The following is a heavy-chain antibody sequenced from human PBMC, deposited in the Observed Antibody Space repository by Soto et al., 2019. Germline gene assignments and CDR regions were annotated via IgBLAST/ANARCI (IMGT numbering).Heavy chain of an antibody. J-gene: IGHJ4*02. D-gene: IGHD6-19*01. V-gene: IGHV1-2*04. Sequence: PPASVKVSCKASGYTFTAYYIHWVRQAPGQGLEWMGWINPNSGDTNYTQKFQGWVTMTRDTSISTAYMELSRLRSDDTAVYYCATSRISIAVAGETEYYFDYWGQGTLVTVS. CDR1: GYTFTAYY. CDR2: INPNSGDT. CDR3: ATSRISIAVAGETEYYFDY.